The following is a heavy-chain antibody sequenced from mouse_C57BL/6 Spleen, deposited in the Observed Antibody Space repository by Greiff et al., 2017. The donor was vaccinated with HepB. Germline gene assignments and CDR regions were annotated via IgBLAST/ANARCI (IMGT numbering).Heavy chain of an antibody. CDR2: ISSGGSYT. J-gene: IGHJ2*01. CDR1: GFTFSSYG. Sequence: EVKLMESGGDLVKPGGSLKLSCAASGFTFSSYGMSWVRQTPDKRLEWVATISSGGSYTYYPDSVKGQFTISRDNAKNTLYLQMSSLKSEDTAMYYCARQEDYFFDYWGQGTTLTVSS. CDR3: ARQEDYFFDY. V-gene: IGHV5-6*01.